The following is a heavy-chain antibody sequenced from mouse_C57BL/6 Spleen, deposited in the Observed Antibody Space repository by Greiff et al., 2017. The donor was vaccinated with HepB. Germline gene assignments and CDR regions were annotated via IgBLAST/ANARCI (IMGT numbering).Heavy chain of an antibody. D-gene: IGHD1-1*01. V-gene: IGHV1-26*01. CDR3: ARGDYYYGSSPYYFDY. CDR2: INPNNGGT. Sequence: VQLQQSGPELVKPGASVKISCKASGYTFTDYYMNWVKQSHGKSLEWIGDINPNNGGTSYNQKFKGKATLTVDKSSSTAYMELRSLTSEDSAVYYCARGDYYYGSSPYYFDYWGQGTTLTVSS. J-gene: IGHJ2*01. CDR1: GYTFTDYY.